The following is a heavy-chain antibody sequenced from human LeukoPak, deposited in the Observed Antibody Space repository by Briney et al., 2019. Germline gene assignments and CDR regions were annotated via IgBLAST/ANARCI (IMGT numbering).Heavy chain of an antibody. CDR2: ISSSGSTI. Sequence: GGSLRLSCAASGFTFSDYYMSWIRQAPGKGLEWVSYISSSGSTIYYADSVKGRFTISRDNAKNSLYLQMNSLRAEDTAVYYCARVGRDGYNYDYFDYWGQGTLVTASS. CDR1: GFTFSDYY. CDR3: ARVGRDGYNYDYFDY. J-gene: IGHJ4*02. D-gene: IGHD5-24*01. V-gene: IGHV3-11*01.